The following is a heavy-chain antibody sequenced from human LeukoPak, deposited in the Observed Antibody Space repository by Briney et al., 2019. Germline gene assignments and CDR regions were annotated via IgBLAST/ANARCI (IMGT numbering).Heavy chain of an antibody. V-gene: IGHV4-4*07. CDR3: ASLSSSWSLGYFDY. J-gene: IGHJ4*02. D-gene: IGHD6-13*01. CDR2: IYTSGST. CDR1: GGSISSYY. Sequence: SETLSLTCTVSGGSISSYYWSWIRQPAGKGLEWIGRIYTSGSTNYNPSLKSRVTMSVDTSKNQFSLKLSSVTAADTAVYYCASLSSSWSLGYFDYWGQGTLVTVSS.